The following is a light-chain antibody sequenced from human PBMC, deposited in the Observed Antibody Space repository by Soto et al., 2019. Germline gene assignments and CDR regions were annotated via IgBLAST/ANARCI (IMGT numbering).Light chain of an antibody. Sequence: QSVLTQPPSVSAAPGQTVTLSCSGSISNIGNNSVSWFQQFPGTAPKLLIYDNYKRPSGIPDRFSGSKSGTSATLGITGLQTGDEADYYCGTWDTSLSAFVFGGGTKLTVL. CDR1: ISNIGNNS. CDR3: GTWDTSLSAFV. V-gene: IGLV1-51*01. J-gene: IGLJ2*01. CDR2: DNY.